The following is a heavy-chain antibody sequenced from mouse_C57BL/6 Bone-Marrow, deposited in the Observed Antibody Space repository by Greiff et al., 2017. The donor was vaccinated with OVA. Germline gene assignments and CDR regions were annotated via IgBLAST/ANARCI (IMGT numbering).Heavy chain of an antibody. CDR3: ARSDYDYLGY. Sequence: EVKLVESGGGLVKPGGSLKLSCAASGFTFSAYGMHWVRQAPEKGLEWVAYISSGSSTIYYADTVKGRFTISRDNAKTTLFLQMTSLRSEDTAMYYGARSDYDYLGYWGQGTTLTVSS. D-gene: IGHD2-4*01. J-gene: IGHJ2*01. V-gene: IGHV5-17*01. CDR2: ISSGSSTI. CDR1: GFTFSAYG.